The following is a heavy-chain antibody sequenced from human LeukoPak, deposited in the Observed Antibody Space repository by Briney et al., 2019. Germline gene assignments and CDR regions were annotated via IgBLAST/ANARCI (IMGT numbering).Heavy chain of an antibody. J-gene: IGHJ4*02. D-gene: IGHD6-19*01. Sequence: GGSLRLSCAASGFIFSNAWMSWVRQAPGWGLEWVSTITGSGGRTYYADSVKGRFTISRDSSKSTLYLQMNSLRAEDTAVYYCARREEGTSGWSSGYWGQGTLATVSS. V-gene: IGHV3-23*01. CDR2: ITGSGGRT. CDR1: GFIFSNAW. CDR3: ARREEGTSGWSSGY.